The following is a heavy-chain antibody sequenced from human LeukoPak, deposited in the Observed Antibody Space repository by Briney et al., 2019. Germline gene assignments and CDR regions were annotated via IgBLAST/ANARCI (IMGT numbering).Heavy chain of an antibody. CDR1: GGSISSSSYY. J-gene: IGHJ4*02. D-gene: IGHD3-22*01. CDR3: ARTSYYYDSSGYYPFGY. V-gene: IGHV4-39*07. CDR2: IYYSGST. Sequence: SETLSLTCTVSGGSISSSSYYWGWIRQPPGKGLEWIGSIYYSGSTYYNPSLKSRVTISVDTSKNRFSLKLSSVTAADTAVYYCARTSYYYDSSGYYPFGYWGQGTLVTVSS.